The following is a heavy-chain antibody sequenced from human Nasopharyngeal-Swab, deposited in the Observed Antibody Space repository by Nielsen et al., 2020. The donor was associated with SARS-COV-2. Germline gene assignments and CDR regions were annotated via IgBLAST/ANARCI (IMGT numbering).Heavy chain of an antibody. V-gene: IGHV3-7*01. J-gene: IGHJ4*02. CDR2: IQQDGTEK. CDR3: ARLKHDWNYGGATYFDY. D-gene: IGHD1-7*01. Sequence: GGSLRLSCAASGFPFSTYGMSWVRQAPGKGLEWVANIQQDGTEKSYVDSVKGRFTISKDNAKNSLYLQMNSLRAEDTAVYYCARLKHDWNYGGATYFDYWGQGTLVTVSS. CDR1: GFPFSTYG.